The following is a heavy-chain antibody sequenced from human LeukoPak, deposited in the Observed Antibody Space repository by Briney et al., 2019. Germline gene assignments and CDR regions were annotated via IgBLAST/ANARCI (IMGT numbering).Heavy chain of an antibody. Sequence: GGSLRLSCAASGFTFSSYAMSWVRQAPRKGLEWVSAISGSGGSTYYADSVKGRFTISRDNSKNTLYLQMNSLRAEDTAVYYCAKDPRGAVAVDYWGQGTLVTVSS. CDR3: AKDPRGAVAVDY. D-gene: IGHD6-19*01. V-gene: IGHV3-23*01. J-gene: IGHJ4*02. CDR1: GFTFSSYA. CDR2: ISGSGGST.